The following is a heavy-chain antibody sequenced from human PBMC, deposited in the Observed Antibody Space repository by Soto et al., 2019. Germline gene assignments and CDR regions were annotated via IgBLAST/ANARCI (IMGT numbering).Heavy chain of an antibody. D-gene: IGHD1-26*01. CDR3: AQDLRCGAWESDY. V-gene: IGHV3-30*18. J-gene: IGHJ4*02. Sequence: QVQLVESGGGVVQPGRSLRLSCAASGVTFSTYGMHWVRQAPGKGLEWVAIISDDGSNKYYADSVKGRFTISRDNSKNTLYLQMNSLRAEDTAVYYCAQDLRCGAWESDYWGQGTPVTVSS. CDR2: ISDDGSNK. CDR1: GVTFSTYG.